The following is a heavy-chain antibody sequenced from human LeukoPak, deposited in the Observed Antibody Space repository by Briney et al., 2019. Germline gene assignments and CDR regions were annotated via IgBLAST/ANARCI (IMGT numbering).Heavy chain of an antibody. CDR3: ARGHETGYSYGWVYYYYGMDV. D-gene: IGHD5-18*01. Sequence: SLRLSCAASGFTFDDYAMHWVRQAPGKGLEWVSGISWNSGSIGYADSVKGRFTISRDNAKNSLYLQMNSLRAEDTAVYYCARGHETGYSYGWVYYYYGMDVWGQGTTVTVSS. CDR2: ISWNSGSI. J-gene: IGHJ6*02. CDR1: GFTFDDYA. V-gene: IGHV3-9*01.